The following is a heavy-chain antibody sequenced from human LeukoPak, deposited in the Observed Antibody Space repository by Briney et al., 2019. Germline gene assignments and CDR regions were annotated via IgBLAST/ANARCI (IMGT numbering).Heavy chain of an antibody. V-gene: IGHV4-4*02. Sequence: KPSGALSLTCAVSGGSISSSNWWSWVRQPPGKGLEGIGSVFYSGRTYYNPSLKSRVTISVDTSKNQFSLKLSSVTAADTAVYYCARHSVVVVPAAYSPSYYFDYWGQGTLVTVSS. CDR3: ARHSVVVVPAAYSPSYYFDY. CDR2: VFYSGRT. CDR1: GGSISSSNW. J-gene: IGHJ4*02. D-gene: IGHD2-2*01.